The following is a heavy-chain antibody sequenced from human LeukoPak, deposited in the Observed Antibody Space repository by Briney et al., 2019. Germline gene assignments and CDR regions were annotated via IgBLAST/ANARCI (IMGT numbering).Heavy chain of an antibody. D-gene: IGHD3-22*01. J-gene: IGHJ3*02. Sequence: PGGSLRLSCAASGFTFDDYAMHWVRQAPGKGLEWVSGIRWNSGSIGYADSVKGRFTISRDNAKNSLYLQMNSLRAEDTALYYCARRTYYYDSSGYYSHAFDIWGQGTMVTVSS. V-gene: IGHV3-9*01. CDR2: IRWNSGSI. CDR3: ARRTYYYDSSGYYSHAFDI. CDR1: GFTFDDYA.